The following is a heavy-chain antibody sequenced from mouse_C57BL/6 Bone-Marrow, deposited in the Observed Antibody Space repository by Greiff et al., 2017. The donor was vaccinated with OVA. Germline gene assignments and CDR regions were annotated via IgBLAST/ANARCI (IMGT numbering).Heavy chain of an antibody. V-gene: IGHV1-20*01. J-gene: IGHJ2*01. CDR1: GYSFTGYF. CDR2: INPYNGDT. Sequence: VQLQHSGPELVKPGDSVKISCKASGYSFTGYFMNWVMQSHGKSLEWIGRINPYNGDTFYNQKFKGKATLTVDKSSSTAYMQLSSLTYEDSAVYYCARSDYYGSSPYYFDYWGQGTTLTVSS. D-gene: IGHD1-1*01. CDR3: ARSDYYGSSPYYFDY.